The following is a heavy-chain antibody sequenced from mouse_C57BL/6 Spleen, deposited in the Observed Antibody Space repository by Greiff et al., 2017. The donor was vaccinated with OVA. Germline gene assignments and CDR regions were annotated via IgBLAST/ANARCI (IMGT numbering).Heavy chain of an antibody. CDR3: ARGFITTVVAPAY. V-gene: IGHV1-72*01. Sequence: QVQLKQPGAELVKPGASVKLSCKASGYTFTSYWMHWVKQRPGRGLEWIGRIDPNSGGTKYNEKFKSKATLTVDKPSSTAYMQLSSLTSEDSAVYYCARGFITTVVAPAYWGQGTLVTVSA. CDR2: IDPNSGGT. J-gene: IGHJ3*01. CDR1: GYTFTSYW. D-gene: IGHD1-1*01.